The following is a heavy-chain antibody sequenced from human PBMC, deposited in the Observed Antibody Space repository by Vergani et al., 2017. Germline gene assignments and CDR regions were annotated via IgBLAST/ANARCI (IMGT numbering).Heavy chain of an antibody. CDR3: ANSVIAGNVGVAYFGMDV. V-gene: IGHV3-30*02. CDR1: GFTLNTYG. CDR2: IRYDGSSE. J-gene: IGHJ6*02. D-gene: IGHD2/OR15-2a*01. Sequence: QVQILQSGGGVVQPGGSLRLSCTLSGFTLNTYGIHWVRQAPGKGLEWVSFIRYDGSSEYYGDSVMGRFTISRDKSQNTVNLQMNSLRTEDTAVYFCANSVIAGNVGVAYFGMDVWGRGTTVTVSS.